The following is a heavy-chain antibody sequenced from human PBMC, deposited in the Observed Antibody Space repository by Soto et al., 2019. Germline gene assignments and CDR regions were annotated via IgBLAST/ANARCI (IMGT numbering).Heavy chain of an antibody. J-gene: IGHJ4*02. Sequence: TGGSLRLSCAASGFTFSSYAMSWVRQAPGKGLEWVSAISGSGGSTYYADSVKGRFTISRDNSKNTLYLQMNSLRAEDTAVYYCAKTRRIAARLVPYYFDYWGQGTLVTVSS. CDR3: AKTRRIAARLVPYYFDY. V-gene: IGHV3-23*01. CDR2: ISGSGGST. CDR1: GFTFSSYA. D-gene: IGHD6-6*01.